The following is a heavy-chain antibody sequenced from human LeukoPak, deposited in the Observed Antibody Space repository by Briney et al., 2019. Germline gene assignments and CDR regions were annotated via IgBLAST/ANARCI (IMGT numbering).Heavy chain of an antibody. CDR2: IYYSGST. J-gene: IGHJ4*02. D-gene: IGHD1-26*01. Sequence: SETLSLTCAVYGGSFSGYYWSWIRQPPGKGLEWIGNIYYSGSTYYNPSLKSRVTMSVDTSKNQFFLKLNSVTAADTAVYYCARGRPYSGGYHLDYWGQGTLVTVSA. CDR3: ARGRPYSGGYHLDY. CDR1: GGSFSGYY. V-gene: IGHV4-34*01.